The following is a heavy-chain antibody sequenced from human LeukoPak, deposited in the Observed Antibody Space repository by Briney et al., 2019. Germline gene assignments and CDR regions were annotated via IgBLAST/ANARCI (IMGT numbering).Heavy chain of an antibody. D-gene: IGHD3-22*01. CDR2: IYHSGST. CDR3: ARATGRVDSSGLALDY. CDR1: GGSISSGGYS. J-gene: IGHJ4*02. Sequence: PSQTLSLTCAVSGGSISSGGYSWSWIRRPPGKDLEWIGYIYHSGSTYYNPSLKSRVTISVDRSKNQFSLKLSSVTAADTAVYYCARATGRVDSSGLALDYWGQGTLVTVSS. V-gene: IGHV4-30-2*01.